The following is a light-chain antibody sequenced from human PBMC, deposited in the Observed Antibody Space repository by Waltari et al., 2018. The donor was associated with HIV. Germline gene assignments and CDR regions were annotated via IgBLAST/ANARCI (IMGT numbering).Light chain of an antibody. CDR2: GAS. CDR3: QQSYTPPRT. Sequence: DIQMTQSPSSLSASVGDRVTIACRASQSISNYLNWYQQKPGKAPNLLIYGASSLQSGVPSRFSGSGSGTDFTLTISSLQPEDFDTYYCQQSYTPPRTFGQGTKVEIK. J-gene: IGKJ2*02. CDR1: QSISNY. V-gene: IGKV1-39*01.